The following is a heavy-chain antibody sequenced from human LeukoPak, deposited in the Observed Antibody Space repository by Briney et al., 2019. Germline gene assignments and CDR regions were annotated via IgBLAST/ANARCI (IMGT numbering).Heavy chain of an antibody. V-gene: IGHV1-69*01. J-gene: IGHJ6*04. CDR2: IIPIIGTA. Sequence: GSSVKVSCKASGGTFSSYAISWVRQAPGQGLEWMGGIIPIIGTANYAQKFQGRVTITADESTSTAYMELSSLRSEDTAVYYCARALGSPYGDVPSSYYYYGMDVWGKGTTVTVSS. CDR1: GGTFSSYA. CDR3: ARALGSPYGDVPSSYYYYGMDV. D-gene: IGHD4-17*01.